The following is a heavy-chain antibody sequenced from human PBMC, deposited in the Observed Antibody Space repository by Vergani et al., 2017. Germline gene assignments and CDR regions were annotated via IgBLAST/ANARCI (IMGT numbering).Heavy chain of an antibody. J-gene: IGHJ4*02. CDR3: ARRYSSGCLGY. CDR2: INHSGNT. CDR1: GGSFSGYY. Sequence: QVQLQQWGAGLLKPSETLSLTCAVYGGSFSGYYWSWIRQPPGKGLEWIGEINHSGNTNYNPSLKSRVTISVDTSKNQFSLKLSSVTAADTAVNYCARRYSSGCLGYWGQGTLVTVSS. D-gene: IGHD6-19*01. V-gene: IGHV4-34*01.